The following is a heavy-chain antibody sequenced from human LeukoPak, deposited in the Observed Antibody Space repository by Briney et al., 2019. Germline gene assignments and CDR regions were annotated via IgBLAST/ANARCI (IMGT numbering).Heavy chain of an antibody. J-gene: IGHJ4*02. CDR2: IFHSGST. D-gene: IGHD4-23*01. Sequence: SSETLSLTCTVSGYSISSGYYWGWIRQPPGKGLEWIGSIFHSGSTYYNPSLKSRVSISVDTSKNQFSLKLSSVTAADTAVYYCARVVYDYGGSTYPDYWGQGTLVTVSS. CDR1: GYSISSGYY. V-gene: IGHV4-38-2*02. CDR3: ARVVYDYGGSTYPDY.